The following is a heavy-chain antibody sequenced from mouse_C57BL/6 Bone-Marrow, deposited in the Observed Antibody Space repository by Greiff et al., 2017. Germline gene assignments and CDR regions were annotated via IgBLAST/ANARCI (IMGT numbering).Heavy chain of an antibody. D-gene: IGHD1-1*01. Sequence: EVKLVESGGGLVQPGGSLKLSCAASGFTFSDYYMYWVRQTPEQRLEWVAYISNGGGCTYYPDTVKGRFNISRDNAKNTLYLQMNRLKSEDTARYYCARPERNYYDNSYYYAMDYWGQGTSVTVSS. CDR3: ARPERNYYDNSYYYAMDY. CDR2: ISNGGGCT. J-gene: IGHJ4*01. CDR1: GFTFSDYY. V-gene: IGHV5-12*01.